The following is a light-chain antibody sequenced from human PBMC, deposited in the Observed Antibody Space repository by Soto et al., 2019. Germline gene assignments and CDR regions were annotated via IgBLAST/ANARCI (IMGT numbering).Light chain of an antibody. CDR2: GAS. CDR3: QQYITHPYT. V-gene: IGKV1-16*02. Sequence: DIQMTQSPCSLSASVGDRVTITCRASQDINIYLAWFQQKPGKAPKSLIFGASSLQSGVPTNFSGSGSGTDFTLTISSLQPEDSATYYCQQYITHPYTFGQGTKVDIK. J-gene: IGKJ2*01. CDR1: QDINIY.